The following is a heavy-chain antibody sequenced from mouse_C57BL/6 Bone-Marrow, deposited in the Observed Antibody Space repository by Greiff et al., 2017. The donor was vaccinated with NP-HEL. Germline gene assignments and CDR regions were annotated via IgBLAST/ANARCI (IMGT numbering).Heavy chain of an antibody. Sequence: QVQLQQSDAELVKPGASVKISCKVSGYTFTDHTIHWLKQRPEPGLEWIGYIYPRDGSTKYNEKFKGKATLTADKSSSTADMKLNSLTSEDSAVYFCARHYYGSSSAWFAYWGQGTLVTVSA. J-gene: IGHJ3*01. D-gene: IGHD1-1*01. CDR3: ARHYYGSSSAWFAY. CDR2: IYPRDGST. V-gene: IGHV1-78*01. CDR1: GYTFTDHT.